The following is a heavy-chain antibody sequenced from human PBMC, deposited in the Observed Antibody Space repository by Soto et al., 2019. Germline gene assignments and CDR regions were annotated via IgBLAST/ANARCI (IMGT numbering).Heavy chain of an antibody. CDR1: GFTFSSYW. V-gene: IGHV3-74*01. CDR2: INSDGSST. D-gene: IGHD6-13*01. CDR3: ARDAAAAGFGYYYDYYGMDV. Sequence: GGSLRLSCAASGFTFSSYWMHWARQAPGKGLAWVSRINSDGSSTSYADSVKGRFTISRDNAKNTLYLQMNSLRAEDTAVYYCARDAAAAGFGYYYDYYGMDVWGQGTTVTVSS. J-gene: IGHJ6*02.